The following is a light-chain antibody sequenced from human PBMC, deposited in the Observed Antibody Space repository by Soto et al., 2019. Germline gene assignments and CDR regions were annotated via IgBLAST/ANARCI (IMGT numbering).Light chain of an antibody. V-gene: IGKV3-11*01. CDR1: QSVSSY. Sequence: EIVLTQSPATLYLSPGERATLSCRARQSVSSYFAWYQQKHGQAPRLLIYDASKRATGIPDRFSASGSGTDFTLTISSLEAEDFAVYYCQQRSNWPLTFGQGPKVDIK. J-gene: IGKJ1*01. CDR2: DAS. CDR3: QQRSNWPLT.